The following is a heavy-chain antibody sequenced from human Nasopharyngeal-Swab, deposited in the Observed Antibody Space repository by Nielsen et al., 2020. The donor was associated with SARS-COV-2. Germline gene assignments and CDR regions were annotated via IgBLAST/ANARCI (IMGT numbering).Heavy chain of an antibody. CDR2: MNPNSGNT. V-gene: IGHV1-8*03. Sequence: WVRQAPGQGLVWMGWMNPNSGNTGYAQKFQGRVTITRNTSISTAYMELSSLRSEDTAVYYCARVVGYSGYDLDYWGQGTLVTVSS. J-gene: IGHJ4*02. D-gene: IGHD5-12*01. CDR3: ARVVGYSGYDLDY.